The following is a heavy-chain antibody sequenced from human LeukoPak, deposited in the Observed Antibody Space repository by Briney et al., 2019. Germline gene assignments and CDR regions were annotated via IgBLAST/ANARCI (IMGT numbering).Heavy chain of an antibody. CDR2: IKSKTNGGTT. J-gene: IGHJ4*02. V-gene: IGHV3-15*01. Sequence: PGGSLRLSCAASGFTFSSYSMNWVRQAPGKGLDWVGRIKSKTNGGTTDHAAPVKGRFTISRDDSKSTLYLQMNSLKTEDTAVYYCTYYYDSSTYYHVDYWGQGTLVTVSS. CDR3: TYYYDSSTYYHVDY. D-gene: IGHD3-22*01. CDR1: GFTFSSYS.